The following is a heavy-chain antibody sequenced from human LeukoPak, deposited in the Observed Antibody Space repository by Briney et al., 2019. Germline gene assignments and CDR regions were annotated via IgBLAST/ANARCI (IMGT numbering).Heavy chain of an antibody. CDR1: GGTSSSYA. V-gene: IGHV1-69*04. Sequence: SVKVSCKASGGTSSSYAISWVRQAPGQGLEWMGRIIPILGIANYAQKFQGRVTITADKSTSTAYMELSSLRSEDTAVYYCASRVRGSSFDYWGQGTLVTVSS. CDR3: ASRVRGSSFDY. CDR2: IIPILGIA. D-gene: IGHD3-10*01. J-gene: IGHJ4*02.